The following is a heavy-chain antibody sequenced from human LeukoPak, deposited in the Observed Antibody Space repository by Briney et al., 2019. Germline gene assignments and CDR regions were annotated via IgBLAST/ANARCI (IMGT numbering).Heavy chain of an antibody. CDR2: INPNSGGT. J-gene: IGHJ5*02. V-gene: IGHV1-2*02. CDR3: ARDPQEDIVVVVAAPMFDP. CDR1: GYTFTGYY. D-gene: IGHD2-15*01. Sequence: GASVKVSCKASGYTFTGYYMHWVRQAPGQGLEWMGWINPNSGGTNYAQKFQGRVTMTRDTSISTAYMELSRLRSDDTAVYYCARDPQEDIVVVVAAPMFDPWAREPWSPSPQ.